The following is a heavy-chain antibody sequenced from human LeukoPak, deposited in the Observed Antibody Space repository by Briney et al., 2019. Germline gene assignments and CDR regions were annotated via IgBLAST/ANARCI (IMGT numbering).Heavy chain of an antibody. D-gene: IGHD5-24*01. J-gene: IGHJ4*02. CDR2: IYSGGLT. CDR3: TRVKDGYGFGF. Sequence: PGGSLRLSCAASGFTVNNDYMSWVRQAPGKGLEWVSVIYSGGLTYYAASVKGRFTISRHNSKHTRYLKMNTMRAEDKAVRHCTRVKDGYGFGFWGQGTLVTVSS. CDR1: GFTVNNDY. V-gene: IGHV3-53*04.